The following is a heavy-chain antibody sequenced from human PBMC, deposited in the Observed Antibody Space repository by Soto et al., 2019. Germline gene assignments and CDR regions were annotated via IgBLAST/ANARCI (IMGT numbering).Heavy chain of an antibody. CDR3: AKDRSTYYLVPPFDP. CDR1: GFTFSSYA. D-gene: IGHD3-10*01. J-gene: IGHJ5*02. V-gene: IGHV3-23*01. CDR2: ISGSGGST. Sequence: PGGSLRLSCAASGFTFSSYAMSWVRQAPGKGLEWVSAISGSGGSTYCADSVKGRFTISRDNSKNTLYLQMNSLRAEDTAVYYCAKDRSTYYLVPPFDPWGQGTLVTVSS.